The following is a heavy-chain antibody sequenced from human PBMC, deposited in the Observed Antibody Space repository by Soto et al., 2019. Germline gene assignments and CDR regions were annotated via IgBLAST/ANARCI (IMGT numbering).Heavy chain of an antibody. CDR2: ISYDGSNK. CDR3: AKDLGSSGWLNFNY. D-gene: IGHD6-19*01. CDR1: GFTFSSYG. Sequence: QVQLVESGGGVVQPGRSLRLSCAASGFTFSSYGMHWVRQAPGKGLEWVAVISYDGSNKYYADSVKGRFTISRDNSKNTLYLQMNSLRAEDTAVYYCAKDLGSSGWLNFNYWGQGTLVTFS. J-gene: IGHJ4*02. V-gene: IGHV3-30*18.